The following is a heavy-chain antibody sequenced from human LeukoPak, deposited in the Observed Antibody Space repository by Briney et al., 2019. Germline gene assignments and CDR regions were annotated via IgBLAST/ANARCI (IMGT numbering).Heavy chain of an antibody. Sequence: GGSLRLSCAASGFTFSTYGMHWVRQAPGKGLEWVAFIRYDGSNKFYADSVKGRFTIPRDNSKNTLYLQMNSLRAEDTAVYYCAKGLSVVAVAGLDYWGQGTLVTVSS. CDR2: IRYDGSNK. CDR1: GFTFSTYG. V-gene: IGHV3-30*02. J-gene: IGHJ4*02. D-gene: IGHD6-19*01. CDR3: AKGLSVVAVAGLDY.